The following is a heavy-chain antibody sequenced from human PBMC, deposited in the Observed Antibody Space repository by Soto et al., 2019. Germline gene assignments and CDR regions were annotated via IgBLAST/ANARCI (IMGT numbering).Heavy chain of an antibody. CDR2: IYNSGST. Sequence: QVQLQESGPGLVRPSSTLSLTSTVSGGSISSYYWSWIRQPPGKGLEWIGYIYNSGSTNYNPSLNGQVTISVDTSKNQFSLKLSSVTAADTAVYYCAYGDSRGPFDSWGQGTLVTVSS. V-gene: IGHV4-59*01. J-gene: IGHJ4*02. CDR1: GGSISSYY. D-gene: IGHD4-17*01. CDR3: AYGDSRGPFDS.